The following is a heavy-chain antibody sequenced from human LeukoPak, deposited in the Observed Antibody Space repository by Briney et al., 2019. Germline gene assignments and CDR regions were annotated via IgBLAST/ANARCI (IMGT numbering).Heavy chain of an antibody. J-gene: IGHJ4*02. Sequence: KPSETLSLTCTVSDDSISDYYRGWIRQPPGKGLEWIGEIDHSGSTNYNPSLKSRVTISVDRANNQFSLKLSSVTAADTAFYYCARGRKGGSALWGQGTLVTVSS. CDR3: ARGRKGGSAL. V-gene: IGHV4-34*01. D-gene: IGHD3-10*01. CDR1: DDSISDYY. CDR2: IDHSGST.